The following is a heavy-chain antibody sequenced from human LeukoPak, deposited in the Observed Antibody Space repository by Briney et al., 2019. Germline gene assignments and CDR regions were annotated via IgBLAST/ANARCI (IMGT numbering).Heavy chain of an antibody. CDR3: ARNSVLRYFDWLFFFDY. CDR1: GGTFSSYA. J-gene: IGHJ4*02. Sequence: SVKVSCKASGGTFSSYAISWVRQAPGQGLEWMGGIIPIFGTANCAQKFQGRVTITADESTSTAYMELSSLRSEDTAVYYCARNSVLRYFDWLFFFDYWGQGTLVTVSS. D-gene: IGHD3-9*01. CDR2: IIPIFGTA. V-gene: IGHV1-69*01.